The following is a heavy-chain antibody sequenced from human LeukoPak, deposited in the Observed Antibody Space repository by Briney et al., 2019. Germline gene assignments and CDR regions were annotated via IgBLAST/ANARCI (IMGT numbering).Heavy chain of an antibody. CDR2: FDPEDGDR. V-gene: IGHV1-24*01. CDR3: ATPSKILGVLISIYFDY. J-gene: IGHJ4*02. CDR1: GNSLTELS. D-gene: IGHD3-3*01. Sequence: ASVKVSCKVSGNSLTELSIHWVRQAPGKGLEWMGGFDPEDGDRIYAQKFKGRVTMTEDTVTDTAYMELSSLRSEDTAVYYCATPSKILGVLISIYFDYWGQGTLVSVSS.